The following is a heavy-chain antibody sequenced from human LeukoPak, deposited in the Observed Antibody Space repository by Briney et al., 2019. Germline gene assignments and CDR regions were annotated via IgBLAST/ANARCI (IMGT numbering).Heavy chain of an antibody. V-gene: IGHV4-39*01. J-gene: IGHJ5*02. Sequence: PSETLSLTCTVSGGSISSSSYYWGWIRQPPGKGLEWIGSTYYSGSTSYNPSLKSRVTISVDTSKNQFSLKLSSVTAADTAVYHCARHRYYYGSGRRWFDPWGQGTLATVSS. D-gene: IGHD3-10*01. CDR3: ARHRYYYGSGRRWFDP. CDR2: TYYSGST. CDR1: GGSISSSSYY.